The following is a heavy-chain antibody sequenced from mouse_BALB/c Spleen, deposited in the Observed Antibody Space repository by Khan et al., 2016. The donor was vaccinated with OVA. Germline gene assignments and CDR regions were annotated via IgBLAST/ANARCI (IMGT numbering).Heavy chain of an antibody. CDR1: GYTFPSNT. V-gene: IGHV1-4*01. J-gene: IGHJ4*01. Sequence: QVQLKESGAELARPGAPVKMSCKASGYTFPSNTMHWVKQSPGQGLEWIGYINPRSDYTIYNQKFKDKVTLTADISSTTAYMKLSSLTSDDSAVYYCARRPTGYAMDYWGQGTSVTVSS. CDR3: ARRPTGYAMDY. CDR2: INPRSDYT.